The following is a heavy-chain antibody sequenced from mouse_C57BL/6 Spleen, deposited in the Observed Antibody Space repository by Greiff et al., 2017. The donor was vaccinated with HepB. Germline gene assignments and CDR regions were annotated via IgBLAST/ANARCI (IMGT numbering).Heavy chain of an antibody. V-gene: IGHV5-4*01. CDR1: GFTFSSYA. CDR2: ISDGGSYT. Sequence: EVQLVESGGGLVKPRGSLKLSCAASGFTFSSYAMSWVRQTPEKRLEWVATISDGGSYTYYPDNVKGRFTISRDNAKNNLYLQMSHLKSEDTAMYYCAREGGKGGWYFDVWGTGTTVTVSS. D-gene: IGHD1-3*01. J-gene: IGHJ1*03. CDR3: AREGGKGGWYFDV.